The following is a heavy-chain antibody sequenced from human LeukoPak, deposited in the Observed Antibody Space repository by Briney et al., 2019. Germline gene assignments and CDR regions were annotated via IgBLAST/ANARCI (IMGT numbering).Heavy chain of an antibody. V-gene: IGHV3-66*01. Sequence: SGGSLRLSCAASGFTVSTNYMNWVRQAPGKGLEWVSVVYMGGTTYYADSVKGRFTISRDSTKNTIYLQMNNLRAEDTAVYYCARGLLRDGYTYTYSFDYWGQGALVTVSS. CDR2: VYMGGTT. CDR1: GFTVSTNY. D-gene: IGHD5-18*01. J-gene: IGHJ4*02. CDR3: ARGLLRDGYTYTYSFDY.